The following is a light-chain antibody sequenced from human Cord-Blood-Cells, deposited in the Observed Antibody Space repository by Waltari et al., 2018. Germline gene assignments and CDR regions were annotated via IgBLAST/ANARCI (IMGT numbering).Light chain of an antibody. V-gene: IGLV2-14*01. J-gene: IGLJ3*02. Sequence: QSALTQPASVSGSPGQSTTIPGTGTSSDVGGYTIVSWYQHHPGKAPKLMIYEVSNRTSGVSNRFSGSKSGNTASLTISGLQAEDEADYYCSSYTSSSTRVFGGGTKLTVL. CDR3: SSYTSSSTRV. CDR1: SSDVGGYTI. CDR2: EVS.